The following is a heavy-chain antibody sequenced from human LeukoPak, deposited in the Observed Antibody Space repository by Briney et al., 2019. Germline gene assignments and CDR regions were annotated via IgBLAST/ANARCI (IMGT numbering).Heavy chain of an antibody. CDR3: ARDLREFGWHHVDY. J-gene: IGHJ4*02. V-gene: IGHV3-33*01. Sequence: GGSLRLSCAASGFTFSSYGMHWVRQAPGKGLEWVAVIWYDGSNKYYADSVKGRFTISRDNSKNTLYLQMNSLRAEDTAVYYCARDLREFGWHHVDYWGQGTLVTVSS. CDR1: GFTFSSYG. CDR2: IWYDGSNK. D-gene: IGHD3-16*01.